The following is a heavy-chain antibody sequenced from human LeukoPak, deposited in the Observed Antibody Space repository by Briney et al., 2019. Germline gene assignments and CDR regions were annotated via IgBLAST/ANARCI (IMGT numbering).Heavy chain of an antibody. CDR2: ITGSGDIT. CDR1: GFIFRNYA. J-gene: IGHJ4*02. CDR3: AKWGDYDILTGYYVSDF. Sequence: GASLRLSCAASGFIFRNYAMSWVRQAPGKGLEWVSAITGSGDITYYADSVKGRFTISRDNSKNTLYVEMNTLRAEDTAVYYCAKWGDYDILTGYYVSDFWGQGTLVTVSS. D-gene: IGHD3-9*01. V-gene: IGHV3-23*01.